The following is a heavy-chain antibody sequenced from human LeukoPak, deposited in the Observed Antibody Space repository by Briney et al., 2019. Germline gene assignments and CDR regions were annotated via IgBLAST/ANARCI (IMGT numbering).Heavy chain of an antibody. Sequence: GGSLRLSCTASGFTFGDFAMSWFRQAPGKGLEWVAVISYDGCNKYYADSVKGRFTISRDNSKNTLYLQMNSLRAEDTAVYYCARGQSGSYVFDYWGQGTLVTVSS. J-gene: IGHJ4*02. CDR3: ARGQSGSYVFDY. V-gene: IGHV3-30*04. CDR1: GFTFGDFA. CDR2: ISYDGCNK. D-gene: IGHD1-26*01.